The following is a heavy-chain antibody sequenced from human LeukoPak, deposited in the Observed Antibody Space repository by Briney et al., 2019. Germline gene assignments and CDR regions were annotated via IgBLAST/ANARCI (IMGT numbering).Heavy chain of an antibody. Sequence: SETLSLTCAVSGGSFSGYYWSWIRQPPGKGLEWIGEINHSGSTNYNPSLKSRVTISVDTSKNQFSLKLSSVTAADTAVYYCARGVLRYFDWAYRNAFDIWGQGTMVTVSS. D-gene: IGHD3-9*01. CDR3: ARGVLRYFDWAYRNAFDI. J-gene: IGHJ3*02. CDR2: INHSGST. CDR1: GGSFSGYY. V-gene: IGHV4-34*01.